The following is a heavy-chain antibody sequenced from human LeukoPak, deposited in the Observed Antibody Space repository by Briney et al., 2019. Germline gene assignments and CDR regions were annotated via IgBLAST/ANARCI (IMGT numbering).Heavy chain of an antibody. CDR1: GGTFSSYA. J-gene: IGHJ5*02. CDR3: ARYDYGQKGHWFDP. D-gene: IGHD4-17*01. V-gene: IGHV1-69*06. CDR2: IIPIFGTA. Sequence: SVKVSCKASGGTFSSYAISWVRQAPGQGLEWMGGIIPIFGTANYAQKFQGRVTITADKSTSTAYMELSSLRSEDTAVYYCARYDYGQKGHWFDPWGQGTLVTVSS.